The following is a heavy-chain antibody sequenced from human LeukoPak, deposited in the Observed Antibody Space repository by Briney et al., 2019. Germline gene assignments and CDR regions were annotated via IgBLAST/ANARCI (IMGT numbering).Heavy chain of an antibody. Sequence: GGSLRLSCAASGFTFSSCAMSCVRQAPGKGLEWVSAICGSGGNTYYADSVKGRFTISRDNSKNTVYLQMNSLRAEDTAVYYCAKESGGSCYNPSDSWGQGTLVTVSS. V-gene: IGHV3-23*01. J-gene: IGHJ4*02. CDR3: AKESGGSCYNPSDS. CDR1: GFTFSSCA. D-gene: IGHD2-15*01. CDR2: ICGSGGNT.